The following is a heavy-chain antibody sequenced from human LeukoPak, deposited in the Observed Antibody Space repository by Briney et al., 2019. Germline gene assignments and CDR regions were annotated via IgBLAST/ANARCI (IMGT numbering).Heavy chain of an antibody. J-gene: IGHJ5*02. CDR3: ARTIGLMVYAGMLDWFDP. V-gene: IGHV4-4*07. Sequence: SETLSLTCAVSGYSISSGYYWGWIRQPAGKGLEWIGRIYTSGSTNYNPSLKIRVTMSVDTSKNQFSLKLSSVTAADTAVYYCARTIGLMVYAGMLDWFDPWGQGTLVTVSS. CDR1: GYSISSGYY. D-gene: IGHD2-8*01. CDR2: IYTSGST.